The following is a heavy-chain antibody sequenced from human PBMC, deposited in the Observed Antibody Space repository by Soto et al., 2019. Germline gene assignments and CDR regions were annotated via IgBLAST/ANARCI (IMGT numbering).Heavy chain of an antibody. Sequence: SETLSLTCTVSGGSISSGGYYWSWIRQHPGKGLEWIGYIYYSGSTYYNPSLKSRVTISVDTSKNQFSLKLSSVTAADTAVYYGARTNYGGNLVDYWGQGTLVTVAS. D-gene: IGHD4-17*01. J-gene: IGHJ4*02. CDR1: GGSISSGGYY. CDR3: ARTNYGGNLVDY. V-gene: IGHV4-31*03. CDR2: IYYSGST.